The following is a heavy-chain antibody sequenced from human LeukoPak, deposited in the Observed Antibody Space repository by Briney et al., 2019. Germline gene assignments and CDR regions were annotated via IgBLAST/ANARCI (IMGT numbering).Heavy chain of an antibody. Sequence: SETLSLTCTVSGGSISNSYWSWIRQPAGKGLEWIGRIYSSEITNYDPSLKSRVTMSMDTSKSQFSLKLSSVTAADTAVYYCARDPNTSQTRYYGMDVWGQGTTVTVSS. D-gene: IGHD1-7*01. CDR3: ARDPNTSQTRYYGMDV. CDR1: GGSISNSY. V-gene: IGHV4-4*07. CDR2: IYSSEIT. J-gene: IGHJ6*02.